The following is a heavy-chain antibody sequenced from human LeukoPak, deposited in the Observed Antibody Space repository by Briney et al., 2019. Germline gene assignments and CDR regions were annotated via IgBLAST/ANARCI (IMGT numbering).Heavy chain of an antibody. V-gene: IGHV3-21*01. D-gene: IGHD3-10*01. Sequence: GGSLRLSCAASGFTFSSYSMNWVRQAPGKGLEWVSSISSSSSYIYYADSVKGRFTISRDNANNSLYLQMNSLRAEDTAVYYCASVGMQFSYYYYGMDVWGQGTTVTVSS. CDR3: ASVGMQFSYYYYGMDV. CDR1: GFTFSSYS. J-gene: IGHJ6*02. CDR2: ISSSSSYI.